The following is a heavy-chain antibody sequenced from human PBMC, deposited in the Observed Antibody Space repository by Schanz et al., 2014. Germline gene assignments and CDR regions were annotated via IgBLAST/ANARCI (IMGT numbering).Heavy chain of an antibody. J-gene: IGHJ4*02. Sequence: MQLLESGGGLIQPGGSLRLSCAASGFVFGDYYMTWIRQAPGKGLEWLSYISDSGTYTNYADSVKGRFTISRDNAKSSLYLQMNSLRAEDATLCYCARDRRNADLDYWGQGTLVTVSS. CDR3: ARDRRNADLDY. CDR2: ISDSGTYT. CDR1: GFVFGDYY. D-gene: IGHD1-1*01. V-gene: IGHV3-11*06.